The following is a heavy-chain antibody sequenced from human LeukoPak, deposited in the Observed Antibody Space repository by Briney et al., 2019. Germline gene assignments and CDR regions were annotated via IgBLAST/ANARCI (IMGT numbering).Heavy chain of an antibody. CDR3: AGFPIVVVVAATQDY. D-gene: IGHD2-15*01. V-gene: IGHV3-30-3*01. CDR1: GFTFSSYA. CDR2: ILYDGSNK. J-gene: IGHJ4*02. Sequence: GGSLRLSCAASGFTFSSYAMHWVRQAPGKGLEWVAVILYDGSNKYYADSVKGRFTISRDNSKNTLYLQMNSLRAEDTAVYYCAGFPIVVVVAATQDYWGQGTLVTVSS.